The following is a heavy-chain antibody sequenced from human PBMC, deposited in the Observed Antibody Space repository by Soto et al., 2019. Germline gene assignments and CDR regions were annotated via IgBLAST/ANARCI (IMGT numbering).Heavy chain of an antibody. D-gene: IGHD3-9*01. Sequence: QVQLVESGGDLVKTGGSLRLSCVASGFTFSDYYMSWIRQAPGKGLEWLSYISSSSGYTNYADPVEGRFTISRDNAKNSLFLQMNSLRAEDTAVYYCASYDWDSRGVLENWGQGTLVTVSS. CDR3: ASYDWDSRGVLEN. CDR2: ISSSSGYT. J-gene: IGHJ4*02. CDR1: GFTFSDYY. V-gene: IGHV3-11*05.